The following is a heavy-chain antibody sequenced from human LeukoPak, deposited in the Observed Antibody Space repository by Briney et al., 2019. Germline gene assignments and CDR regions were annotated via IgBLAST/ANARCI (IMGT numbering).Heavy chain of an antibody. V-gene: IGHV4-4*07. D-gene: IGHD3-10*01. CDR2: IYTSGST. CDR3: ARLSGSGHNWFDP. CDR1: GYSISSSYY. Sequence: SETLSLTCTVSGYSISSSYYWSWIRQPAGKGLEWIGRIYTSGSTNYNPSLKSRVTMSVDTSKNQFSLKLSSVTAADTAVYYCARLSGSGHNWFDPWGQGTLVTVSS. J-gene: IGHJ5*02.